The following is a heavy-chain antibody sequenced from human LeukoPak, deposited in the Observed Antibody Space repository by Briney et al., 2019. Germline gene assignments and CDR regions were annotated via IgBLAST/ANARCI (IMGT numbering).Heavy chain of an antibody. Sequence: SETLSLTCTVSGGSISGYWWSWIRQAPGKGLEWIGYISYSGSTNDNPSLKSRVTISVDTSKNQFSLRLSSVTAADTAVYFCARCRDGYPPFDYWGQGTLVTVSS. D-gene: IGHD5-24*01. V-gene: IGHV4-59*01. J-gene: IGHJ4*02. CDR1: GGSISGYW. CDR2: ISYSGST. CDR3: ARCRDGYPPFDY.